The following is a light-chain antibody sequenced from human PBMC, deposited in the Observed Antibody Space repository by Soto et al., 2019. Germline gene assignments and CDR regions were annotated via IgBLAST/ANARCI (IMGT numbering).Light chain of an antibody. CDR2: AAS. J-gene: IGKJ3*01. V-gene: IGKV3-11*01. CDR1: QPIRTY. CDR3: QMRSNWPPAFT. Sequence: DIVLTQSPATLSLSPGERATLSCRASQPIRTYLAWYQQKPGQAPRLLLYAASKRATGIPARFSGSGSGTDFTLTISSIEVDDFAVYYCQMRSNWPPAFTFGPGTRVHMK.